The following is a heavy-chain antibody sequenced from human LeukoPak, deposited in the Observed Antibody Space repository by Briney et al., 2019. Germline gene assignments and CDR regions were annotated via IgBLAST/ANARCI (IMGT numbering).Heavy chain of an antibody. V-gene: IGHV3-23*01. CDR1: GFTFSNYA. CDR3: AKDRGSSWTPYYFDY. D-gene: IGHD6-13*01. CDR2: ISGTGGRT. Sequence: GGSLRLSCTASGFTFSNYAMTWVRQAPGKGLEWVSSISGTGGRTYSADSVKGRFTISRDNSKNTLYLQMNSLRAEDTAVYYCAKDRGSSWTPYYFDYWGQGTLVTVSS. J-gene: IGHJ4*02.